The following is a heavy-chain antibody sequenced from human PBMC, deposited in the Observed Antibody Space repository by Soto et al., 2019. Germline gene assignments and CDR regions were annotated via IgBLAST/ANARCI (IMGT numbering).Heavy chain of an antibody. V-gene: IGHV1-2*04. D-gene: IGHD3-9*01. CDR2: INPNSGGT. Sequence: QVQLVQSGAEVKKPGASVKVSCKASGYTFTGYYMHWVRQAPGQGLEWMGWINPNSGGTNYAQKFQGWVTMTRDTSISTAYRELSRLRSDDTAVYYCARGGGGVLRYFDWLPYYYYGMDVWGQGTTVTVSS. CDR1: GYTFTGYY. CDR3: ARGGGGVLRYFDWLPYYYYGMDV. J-gene: IGHJ6*02.